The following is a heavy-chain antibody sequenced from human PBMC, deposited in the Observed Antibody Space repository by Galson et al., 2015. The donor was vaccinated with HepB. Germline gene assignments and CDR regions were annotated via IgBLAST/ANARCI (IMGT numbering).Heavy chain of an antibody. CDR1: GGSFSIDP. J-gene: IGHJ4*02. V-gene: IGHV1-69*04. CDR3: AKEVTRPYNPPAIYYFDS. CDR2: ILPIINQA. D-gene: IGHD1-14*01. Sequence: SVKVSCKASGGSFSIDPINWVRQAPGQGPEWIGRILPIINQADYAQNFQDRVTIVADKSTSTAYMTLSSLTPDDTALYYCAKEVTRPYNPPAIYYFDSWGQGTLVTVSS.